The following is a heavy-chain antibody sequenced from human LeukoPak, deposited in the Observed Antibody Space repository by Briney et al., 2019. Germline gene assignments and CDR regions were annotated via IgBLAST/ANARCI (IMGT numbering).Heavy chain of an antibody. CDR2: VNSDGSST. CDR3: ARGDYGGDSNAFDI. CDR1: GFNFSMYW. Sequence: GGSLRLSCAGSGFNFSMYWMHWVRQAPGKGLVWVSRVNSDGSSTRYADSVKGRFTVSRDNARNTLSLQMNSLRAEDTAVYYCARGDYGGDSNAFDIWGPGTMVTVSS. J-gene: IGHJ3*02. V-gene: IGHV3-74*01. D-gene: IGHD4-23*01.